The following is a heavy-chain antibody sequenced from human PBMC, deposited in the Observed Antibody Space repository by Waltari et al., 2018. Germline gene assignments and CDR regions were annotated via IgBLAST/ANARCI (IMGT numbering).Heavy chain of an antibody. CDR1: GYTFTSYG. CDR3: ARTITMVQGALNGAVDI. D-gene: IGHD3-10*01. CDR2: ISAYNGNT. V-gene: IGHV1-18*01. J-gene: IGHJ3*02. Sequence: QVQLVQSGAEVKKPGASVKVSCKASGYTFTSYGISWVRQAPGQGLEWMGWISAYNGNTNYAQKLQGRGTMTTDKATSTAYMELRSLRSDDTAVYYWARTITMVQGALNGAVDIWGQGTMVTVSS.